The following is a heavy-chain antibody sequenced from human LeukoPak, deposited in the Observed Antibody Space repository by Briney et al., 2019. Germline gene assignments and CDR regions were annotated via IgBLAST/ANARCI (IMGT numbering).Heavy chain of an antibody. D-gene: IGHD3-10*01. J-gene: IGHJ5*02. CDR3: ARAPYYYGSGSYYVNWFDP. V-gene: IGHV4-59*01. Sequence: SETLSLTCTVSGGSISSYYWSWIRQPPGKGLEWIGYIYYSGSTNYNPSLKSRVTISVDTSKNQFSLKLSPVTAADTAVYYCARAPYYYGSGSYYVNWFDPWGQGTLVTVSS. CDR2: IYYSGST. CDR1: GGSISSYY.